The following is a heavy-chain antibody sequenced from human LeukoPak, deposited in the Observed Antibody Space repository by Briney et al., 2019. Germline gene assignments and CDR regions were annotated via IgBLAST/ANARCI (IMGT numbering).Heavy chain of an antibody. Sequence: GGSLRLSCGPSRFTPSNFAMSSGPQPPGTGLEWGSVIRTSGDTTNDAGSVKGRFPVSRENSKNMLFLQMNSLRADDTAVYYCAKARGASDYDTLDTWGQGTMVTVSS. CDR2: IRTSGDTT. V-gene: IGHV3-23*01. CDR3: AKARGASDYDTLDT. D-gene: IGHD4/OR15-4a*01. CDR1: RFTPSNFA. J-gene: IGHJ3*02.